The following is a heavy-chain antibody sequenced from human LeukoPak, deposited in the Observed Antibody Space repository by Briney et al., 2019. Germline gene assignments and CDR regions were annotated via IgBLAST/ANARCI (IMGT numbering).Heavy chain of an antibody. CDR3: AREEYYFDY. D-gene: IGHD2/OR15-2a*01. V-gene: IGHV3-30*04. Sequence: GRSLRLSCTASGFTFSTYAMHWVRQAPGRGLAWVAVISYDGSNKYYADSVKGRFTISRDNSKNTLYLQMNSLRAEDTAVYYCAREEYYFDYWGQGTLVTVSS. CDR2: ISYDGSNK. CDR1: GFTFSTYA. J-gene: IGHJ4*02.